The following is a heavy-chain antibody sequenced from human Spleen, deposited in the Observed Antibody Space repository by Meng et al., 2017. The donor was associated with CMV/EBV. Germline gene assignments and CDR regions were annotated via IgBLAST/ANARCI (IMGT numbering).Heavy chain of an antibody. CDR1: GASITTAKW. J-gene: IGHJ3*02. V-gene: IGHV4-4*02. Sequence: SQTLSLTCAVSGASITTAKWWTWVRQPPGKGLEWVGEIDHSGNSNSNPSLESRLTLSLDTSKNHLSLTMTSVTADDTAIYYCARTKYYDFWSGYYPLLDAFDIWGQGTKVTVSS. D-gene: IGHD3-3*01. CDR2: IDHSGNS. CDR3: ARTKYYDFWSGYYPLLDAFDI.